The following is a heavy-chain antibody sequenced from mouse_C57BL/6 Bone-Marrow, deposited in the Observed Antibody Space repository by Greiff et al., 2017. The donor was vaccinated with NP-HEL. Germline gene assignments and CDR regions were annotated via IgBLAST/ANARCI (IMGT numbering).Heavy chain of an antibody. V-gene: IGHV1-72*01. CDR1: GYTFTSYW. CDR3: VYYGNYEDYFDY. CDR2: IDPNSGGT. D-gene: IGHD2-1*01. J-gene: IGHJ2*01. Sequence: QVHVKQPGAELVKPGASVKLSCKASGYTFTSYWMHWVKQRPGRGLEWIGRIDPNSGGTKYNEKFKSKATLTVDKPSSTAYMQLSSLTSEDSAVYYCVYYGNYEDYFDYWGQGTTLTVSS.